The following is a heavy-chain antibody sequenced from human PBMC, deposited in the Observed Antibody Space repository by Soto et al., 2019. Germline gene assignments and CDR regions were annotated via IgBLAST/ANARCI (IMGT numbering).Heavy chain of an antibody. CDR2: IYYTGST. V-gene: IGHV4-31*03. J-gene: IGHJ3*02. D-gene: IGHD7-27*01. CDR3: AREAGDRGAFDI. Sequence: QGQLQESGPGLVKPSQTLSLTCTVSGGSISSGGYYWSWIRQHPGKGLEWIGYIYYTGSTYYIPSLTIRVTISVDTSKNQFSLKLYSVTAADTAVYYCAREAGDRGAFDIWGQGTMVTVSS. CDR1: GGSISSGGYY.